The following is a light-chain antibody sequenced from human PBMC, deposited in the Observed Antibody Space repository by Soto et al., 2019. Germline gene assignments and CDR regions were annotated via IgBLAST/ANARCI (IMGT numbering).Light chain of an antibody. V-gene: IGLV2-23*02. J-gene: IGLJ1*01. CDR3: CSYAGSSTV. Sequence: QSVLTQPASVSGSPGQSITISCTGTSSDVGSYNLVPWYQQHPGKAPKLMIYEVSKRPSGVSNRFSGSKSGNTASLTISGLQADDEADYYCCSYAGSSTVFGTGTKVTVL. CDR1: SSDVGSYNL. CDR2: EVS.